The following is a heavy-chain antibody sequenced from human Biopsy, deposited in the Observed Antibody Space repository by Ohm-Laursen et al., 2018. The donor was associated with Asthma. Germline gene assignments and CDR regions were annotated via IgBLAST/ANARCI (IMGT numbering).Heavy chain of an antibody. J-gene: IGHJ4*02. V-gene: IGHV4-59*01. Sequence: TLSLTCTVSGGSISGFYWSWIRQPPGKGLEWIGYIYYTGTTNYNPSLKSRVTISVDTSKNQFSLKLSSVTAADTAVYYCARVTRITIFGVGGIQDYWGQGTLVTVSS. CDR3: ARVTRITIFGVGGIQDY. CDR2: IYYTGTT. D-gene: IGHD3-3*01. CDR1: GGSISGFY.